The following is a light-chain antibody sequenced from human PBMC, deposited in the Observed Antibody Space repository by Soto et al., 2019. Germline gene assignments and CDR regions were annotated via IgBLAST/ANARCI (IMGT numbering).Light chain of an antibody. CDR2: DVT. CDR3: MCYAGGNNWV. Sequence: QSALTQPPSASGSPGQSVTISCTGTSSDVGTHGYVSWYQQHAGKAPKLMIYDVTKRPSGVPDRFSGSKYANTASLTVSGLQAEDEADYYCMCYAGGNNWVFGGGTKLTVL. V-gene: IGLV2-8*01. J-gene: IGLJ3*02. CDR1: SSDVGTHGY.